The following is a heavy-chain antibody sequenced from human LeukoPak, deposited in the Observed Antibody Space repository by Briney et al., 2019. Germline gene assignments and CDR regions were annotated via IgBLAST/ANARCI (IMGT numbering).Heavy chain of an antibody. CDR2: IIPILGIA. D-gene: IGHD3-22*01. CDR1: GGTFSSYA. Sequence: GASVKVSCKASGGTFSSYAISWVRQAPGQGLEWKGRIIPILGIANYAQKFQGRVTITADKSTSTAYMELSSLRSEDTAVYYCARSFIPIVVDAGGAFDIWGQGTMVTVSS. CDR3: ARSFIPIVVDAGGAFDI. V-gene: IGHV1-69*04. J-gene: IGHJ3*02.